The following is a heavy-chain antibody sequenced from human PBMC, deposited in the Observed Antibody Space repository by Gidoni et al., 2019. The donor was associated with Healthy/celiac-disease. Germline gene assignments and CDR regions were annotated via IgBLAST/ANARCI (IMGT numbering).Heavy chain of an antibody. Sequence: QLQLQESGPGLVKPSETLSLTCPVSVCSISSSSSYWGLIRQPPGKGLEWIGSIYYSWSTYYNPSIKSRVTISVETSKNQFSMKLSSVTAADTAVYYCATTTHYDFWSGYSTYYYYYGMDVWGKGTTVTVSS. CDR3: ATTTHYDFWSGYSTYYYYYGMDV. V-gene: IGHV4-39*01. D-gene: IGHD3-3*01. CDR1: VCSISSSSSY. CDR2: IYYSWST. J-gene: IGHJ6*04.